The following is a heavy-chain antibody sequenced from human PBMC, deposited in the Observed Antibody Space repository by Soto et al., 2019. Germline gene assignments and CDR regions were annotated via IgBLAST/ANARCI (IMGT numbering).Heavy chain of an antibody. Sequence: TSETLSLTCTVSGVSVSSGSFYWAWIRQPPGKGLEWIGFGSYSGTTNYKPSLKSRVTISVDTSRSQISLKVSSLTAADTAVYYCARGATVTQYDYWGQGTQVTVSS. CDR3: ARGATVTQYDY. CDR2: GSYSGTT. CDR1: GVSVSSGSFY. D-gene: IGHD4-17*01. V-gene: IGHV4-61*01. J-gene: IGHJ4*02.